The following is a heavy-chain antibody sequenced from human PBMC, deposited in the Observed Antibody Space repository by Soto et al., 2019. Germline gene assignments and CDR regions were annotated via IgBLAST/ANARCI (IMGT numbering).Heavy chain of an antibody. V-gene: IGHV3-74*01. Sequence: EVQLVESGGGLVQPGGSLRLSCAAPGFTFGSYWMHWVRQAPGKGLVWVSHISLDGSRTTYAASVKGRFTISRDNAKSTLYLRMNSMSAEDTAVYYSARAPPGYSLGYSYYGMDVWGQGTTVTVAS. D-gene: IGHD2-21*01. CDR1: GFTFGSYW. CDR3: ARAPPGYSLGYSYYGMDV. J-gene: IGHJ6*02. CDR2: ISLDGSRT.